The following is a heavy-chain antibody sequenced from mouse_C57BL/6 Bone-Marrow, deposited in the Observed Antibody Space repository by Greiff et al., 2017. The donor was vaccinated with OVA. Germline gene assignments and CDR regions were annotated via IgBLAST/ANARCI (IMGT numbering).Heavy chain of an antibody. CDR1: GFTFSSYG. V-gene: IGHV5-6*01. Sequence: EVMLVESGGDLVKPGGSLKLSCAASGFTFSSYGMSWVRQTPDKRLEWVANISSGGSYTYYPDSVKGRFTISRDNAKNTLYLQMSSLKSEDTAMSYCSKQVLHPWYFDVWGTATTVTVYS. CDR2: ISSGGSYT. CDR3: SKQVLHPWYFDV. D-gene: IGHD2-10*01. J-gene: IGHJ1*03.